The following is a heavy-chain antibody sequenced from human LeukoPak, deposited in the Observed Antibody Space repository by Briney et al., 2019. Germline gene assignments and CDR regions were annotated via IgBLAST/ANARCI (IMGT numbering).Heavy chain of an antibody. V-gene: IGHV4-39*07. CDR3: ARGQNWRAYSYGYTSREFDY. CDR1: GGSISSSSYY. D-gene: IGHD5-18*01. CDR2: IYYSGST. J-gene: IGHJ4*02. Sequence: PSETLSLTCTVSGGSISSSSYYWGWIRQPPGKGLEWIGSIYYSGSTYYNPSLKSRVTISVDTSKNQFSLKLSSVTAADTAVYYCARGQNWRAYSYGYTSREFDYWGQGTLVTVSS.